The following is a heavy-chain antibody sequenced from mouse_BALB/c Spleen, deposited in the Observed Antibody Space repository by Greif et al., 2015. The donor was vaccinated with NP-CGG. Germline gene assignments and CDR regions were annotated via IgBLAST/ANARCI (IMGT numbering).Heavy chain of an antibody. CDR3: ARRDLGSYWYFDV. J-gene: IGHJ1*01. V-gene: IGHV1S41*01. Sequence: DLVKPGASVKLSCKASGYTFTSYWINWIKQRPGQGLEWIGRIAPGSGSTYYNEMFKGKATLTVDTSSXTAYIQLSSLSSEDSAVYFCARRDLGSYWYFDVWGAGTTVTVSS. CDR1: GYTFTSYW. D-gene: IGHD2-14*01. CDR2: IAPGSGST.